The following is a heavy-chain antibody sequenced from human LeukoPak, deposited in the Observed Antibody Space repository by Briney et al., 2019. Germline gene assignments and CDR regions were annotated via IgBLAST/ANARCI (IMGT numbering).Heavy chain of an antibody. V-gene: IGHV3-30*02. Sequence: GVSLRLSCAASGFTFSSYGMHWVRQAPGKGLEWVAFIRYDGSNKYYADSVKGRFTISRDNSKNTPYLQMNSLRAEDTAVYYCAKDWLVVVAGNDDYWGQGTLVTVSS. CDR3: AKDWLVVVAGNDDY. CDR2: IRYDGSNK. CDR1: GFTFSSYG. D-gene: IGHD2-15*01. J-gene: IGHJ4*02.